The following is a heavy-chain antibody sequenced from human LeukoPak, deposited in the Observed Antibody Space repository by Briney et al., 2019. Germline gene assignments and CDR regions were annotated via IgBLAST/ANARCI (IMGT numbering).Heavy chain of an antibody. Sequence: SETLSLTCAVSGGSISSYYWSWIRQPPGKGLEWIGYIYYSGSTNYNPSLKSRVTISVDTSKNQFSLKLSSVTAADTAVYYCARDGAYYDSSGYRLYYFDYWGQGTLVTVSS. CDR1: GGSISSYY. D-gene: IGHD3-22*01. CDR2: IYYSGST. J-gene: IGHJ4*02. V-gene: IGHV4-59*01. CDR3: ARDGAYYDSSGYRLYYFDY.